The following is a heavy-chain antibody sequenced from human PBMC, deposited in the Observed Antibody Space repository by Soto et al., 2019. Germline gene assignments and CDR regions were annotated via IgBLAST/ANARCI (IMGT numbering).Heavy chain of an antibody. V-gene: IGHV3-15*07. CDR2: IKSIADGGTA. CDR1: GFTFSNAW. CDR3: MTFPYGSSSAY. D-gene: IGHD6-6*01. J-gene: IGHJ4*02. Sequence: EVQLVESGGDLVKPGGSLRLSCAASGFTFSNAWMNWVRQAPGRGLQWVGRIKSIADGGTADYPTPVKGRFTTSRDDSANTLYLQMNSLKTEDTAMYYCMTFPYGSSSAYWGQGSLVTVSS.